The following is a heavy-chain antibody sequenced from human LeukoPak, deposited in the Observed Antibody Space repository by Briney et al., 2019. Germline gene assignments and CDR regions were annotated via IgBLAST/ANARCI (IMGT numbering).Heavy chain of an antibody. Sequence: SVKVSCKASGFTFTSSAMQWVRQARGQRLEWIGWIVVGSGNTNYAQKFQERVTITRDMSTSTAYMELSSLRSEDTAVYYCAADLWSANSFDYWGQGTLVTVSS. CDR3: AADLWSANSFDY. D-gene: IGHD3-10*01. CDR1: GFTFTSSA. J-gene: IGHJ4*02. V-gene: IGHV1-58*02. CDR2: IVVGSGNT.